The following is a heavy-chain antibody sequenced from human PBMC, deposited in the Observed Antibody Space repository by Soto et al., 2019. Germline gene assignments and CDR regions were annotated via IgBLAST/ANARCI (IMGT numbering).Heavy chain of an antibody. D-gene: IGHD2-2*01. J-gene: IGHJ6*03. V-gene: IGHV3-23*01. CDR3: AKCGGRCSSTSCPLHIYYYYYMDV. Sequence: GGSLRLSCAASGFTFSSYAMSWVRQAPGKGLEWVSAISGSGGSTYYADSVKGRFTISRDNSKNTLYLQMNSLRAEDTAVYYCAKCGGRCSSTSCPLHIYYYYYMDVWGKGTTVTVSS. CDR2: ISGSGGST. CDR1: GFTFSSYA.